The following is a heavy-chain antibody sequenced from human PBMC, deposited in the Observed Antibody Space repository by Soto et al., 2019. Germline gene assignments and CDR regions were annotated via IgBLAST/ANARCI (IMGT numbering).Heavy chain of an antibody. Sequence: ASETLSLTCAVYGGSFSGYYWSWIRQPPGKGLEWIGEINHSGSTNYNPSLKSRVTISVDTSKNQFSLKLSSVTAADTAVYYCAREAIAVAVGGMDVWGQGTTVTVSS. V-gene: IGHV4-34*01. D-gene: IGHD6-19*01. CDR2: INHSGST. J-gene: IGHJ6*02. CDR3: AREAIAVAVGGMDV. CDR1: GGSFSGYY.